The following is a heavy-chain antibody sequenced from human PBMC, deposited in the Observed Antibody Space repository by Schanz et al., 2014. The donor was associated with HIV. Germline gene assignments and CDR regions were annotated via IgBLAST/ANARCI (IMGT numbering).Heavy chain of an antibody. Sequence: QVQLVQSGAEVKKPGASVKVSCKASGYTFTSYGISWVRQAPGQGLEWMGWISAYNGNTNYAQKLQGRVTMTTDTSTSTAYMELRSLRSDDTAVYYCARTDYDILTGCSLGYYGMDVWGQGTTVTVSS. V-gene: IGHV1-18*01. J-gene: IGHJ6*02. D-gene: IGHD3-9*01. CDR3: ARTDYDILTGCSLGYYGMDV. CDR1: GYTFTSYG. CDR2: ISAYNGNT.